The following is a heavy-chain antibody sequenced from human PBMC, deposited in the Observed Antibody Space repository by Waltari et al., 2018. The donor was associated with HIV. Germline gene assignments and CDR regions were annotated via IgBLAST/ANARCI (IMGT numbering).Heavy chain of an antibody. V-gene: IGHV3-23*01. CDR1: GFTLSSYA. J-gene: IGHJ4*02. CDR3: AKEEAWFYSDSSGYT. Sequence: EVQLLESGGGLVQPGESLRLSCAASGFTLSSYAMSWVRQTPGKGVEWVSVVSDRADSTYYADSVKGLFTISRDNSMNTLYLQMNSLRAEDTAVYYCAKEEAWFYSDSSGYTGGQGTLVTVSS. D-gene: IGHD3-22*01. CDR2: VSDRADST.